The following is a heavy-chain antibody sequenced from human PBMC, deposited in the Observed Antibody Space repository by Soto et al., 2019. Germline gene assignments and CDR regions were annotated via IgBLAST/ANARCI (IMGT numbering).Heavy chain of an antibody. CDR2: ISAYNGKT. Sequence: QVELVQSGAEVKKPGASVKVSCKASGYTFTSYGISWVRQAPGKGLEWMGWISAYNGKTNYAQKHQGRGTMTLDTSTSTAYMALRRLRFDDTSVYYCARVTYYYSGIGVWGLGTTFTVSS. V-gene: IGHV1-18*01. CDR3: ARVTYYYSGIGV. CDR1: GYTFTSYG. J-gene: IGHJ6*02. D-gene: IGHD2-21*02.